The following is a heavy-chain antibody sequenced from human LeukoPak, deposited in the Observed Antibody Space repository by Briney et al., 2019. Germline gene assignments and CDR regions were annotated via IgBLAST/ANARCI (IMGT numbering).Heavy chain of an antibody. CDR3: ARLELHYYYMDV. V-gene: IGHV1-18*01. J-gene: IGHJ6*03. CDR2: ISVYNGNT. CDR1: GYTFTNYG. D-gene: IGHD1-26*01. Sequence: ASVKVSCKASGYTFTNYGTTWVRQAPGQGLEWMGWISVYNGNTNYAQKLQGRVTMTTDTPTSSAYMELRSLRSDDTAVYYCARLELHYYYMDVWGKGTTVTVS.